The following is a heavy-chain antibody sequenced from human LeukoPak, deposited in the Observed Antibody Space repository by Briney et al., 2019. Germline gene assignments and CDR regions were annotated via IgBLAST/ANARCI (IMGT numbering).Heavy chain of an antibody. CDR1: GFTFSSYA. CDR2: ISYDGSNK. CDR3: ARVEGPYRPYFDY. J-gene: IGHJ4*02. V-gene: IGHV3-30-3*01. D-gene: IGHD3-16*02. Sequence: PGGSLRLSCAASGFTFSSYAMHWVRQAPGKGLEWVAVISYDGSNKYYADSVKGRFTISRDNSKNTLYLQMNSLRAEDTAVYYCARVEGPYRPYFDYWGQGTLVTVSS.